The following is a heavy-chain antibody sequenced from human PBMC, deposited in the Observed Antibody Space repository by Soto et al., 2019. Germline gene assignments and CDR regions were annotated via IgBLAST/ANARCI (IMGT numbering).Heavy chain of an antibody. V-gene: IGHV6-1*01. CDR1: GSSDSSNSEA. CDR2: TYYRSKWYN. J-gene: IGHJ6*03. Sequence: PSQTLSLTGAMSGSSDSSNSEACNWTTQCPARGLEWLGRTYYRSKWYNDYAVSVKSRITINPDTSKNQFSLQLNSVTPEDTAVYYCARESCSGGSCTPGGYYYYMDV. D-gene: IGHD2-15*01. CDR3: ARESCSGGSCTPGGYYYYMDV.